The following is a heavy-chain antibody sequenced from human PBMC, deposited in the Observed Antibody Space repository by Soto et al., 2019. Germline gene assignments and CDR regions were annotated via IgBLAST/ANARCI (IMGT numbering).Heavy chain of an antibody. J-gene: IGHJ5*02. CDR2: IIPIFGTA. Sequence: QVQLVQSGAEVKKPGSSVKVSCKASGGTFSSYAISWVRQAPGQGLEWMGGIIPIFGTANYAQKFQGRVTSTADESTSKSYMEVSSLGSEDTAVYYCARGDCSGGSCYDPLYWFDPWGQGTLVTVSS. CDR3: ARGDCSGGSCYDPLYWFDP. CDR1: GGTFSSYA. D-gene: IGHD2-15*01. V-gene: IGHV1-69*01.